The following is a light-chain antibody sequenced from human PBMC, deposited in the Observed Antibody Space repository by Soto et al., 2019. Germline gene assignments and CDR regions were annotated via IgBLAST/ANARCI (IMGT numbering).Light chain of an antibody. Sequence: EVVLTQSPGTLSLSPGERATLSCGASQSVSRRYLAWYQQKPGQAPRLLIFGPSSRATGIPDRFSGSGSGTDFTLTISSLEPEDFAVYYCLQYDTSPPRYTFGQGTKLEIK. J-gene: IGKJ2*01. CDR3: LQYDTSPPRYT. CDR2: GPS. V-gene: IGKV3-20*01. CDR1: QSVSRRY.